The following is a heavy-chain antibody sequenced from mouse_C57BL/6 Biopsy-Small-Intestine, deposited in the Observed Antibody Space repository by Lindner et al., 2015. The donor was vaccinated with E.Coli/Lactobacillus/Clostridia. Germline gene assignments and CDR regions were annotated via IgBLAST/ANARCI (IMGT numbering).Heavy chain of an antibody. CDR1: GYTFTNYW. CDR2: IYPGGGYT. V-gene: IGHV1-63*02. Sequence: VQLQESGAELVRPGTSVKMSCKAAGYTFTNYWIGWVKQRPGHCLEWIGDIYPGGGYTNYNEKFKGKATLTADTSSSTAYMQLSSLTSEDSAIYYCARGDGIDYWGQGTTLTVSS. CDR3: ARGDGIDY. J-gene: IGHJ2*01. D-gene: IGHD2-3*01.